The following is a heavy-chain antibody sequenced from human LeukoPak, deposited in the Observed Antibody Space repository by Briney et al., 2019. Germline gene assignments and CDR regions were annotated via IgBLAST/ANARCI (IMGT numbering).Heavy chain of an antibody. CDR2: INWNGGST. CDR3: ARGGSLDCSSTSCPLLPYYYYYYYMDV. CDR1: GFTFDDYG. D-gene: IGHD2-2*01. V-gene: IGHV3-20*04. J-gene: IGHJ6*03. Sequence: PGGSLRLSCAASGFTFDDYGMSWVRQAPGKGLEWVSGINWNGGSTGYADSVKGRFTISRDNAKNSLYLQMNSLRAEDTALYYCARGGSLDCSSTSCPLLPYYYYYYYMDVWGKGTTVTVSS.